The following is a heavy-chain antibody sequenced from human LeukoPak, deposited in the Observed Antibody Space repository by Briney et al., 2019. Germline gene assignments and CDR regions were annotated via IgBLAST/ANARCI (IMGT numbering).Heavy chain of an antibody. D-gene: IGHD6-13*01. Sequence: PGGSLRLSCAASGFTFSDYYMSWIRQAPGKGLEWVSYISSSGSTIYYADSVKGRFTISRDNAKNSLYLQMNSLRAEDTAVYYCARDLLDGEQQLVSVWTVFDYWGQGTLVTVFS. CDR2: ISSSGSTI. V-gene: IGHV3-11*01. J-gene: IGHJ4*02. CDR3: ARDLLDGEQQLVSVWTVFDY. CDR1: GFTFSDYY.